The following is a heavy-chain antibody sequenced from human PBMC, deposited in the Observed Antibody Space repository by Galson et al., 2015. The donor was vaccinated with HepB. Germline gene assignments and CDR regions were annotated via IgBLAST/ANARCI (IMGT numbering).Heavy chain of an antibody. J-gene: IGHJ3*02. D-gene: IGHD4-17*01. CDR1: GGSISSSNW. CDR3: ARVYGDSRTAFDI. CDR2: IYHSGST. Sequence: SETLSLTCAVSGGSISSSNWWSWVRQPPGKGLEWIGEIYHSGSTNYNPSLKSRVTISVDKSKNQFSLKLSSVTAADTAVYYCARVYGDSRTAFDIWGQGTMVTVSS. V-gene: IGHV4-4*02.